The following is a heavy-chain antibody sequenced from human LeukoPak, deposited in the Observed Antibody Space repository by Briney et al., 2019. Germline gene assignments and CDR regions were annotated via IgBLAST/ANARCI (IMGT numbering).Heavy chain of an antibody. CDR1: GGSISSYY. CDR2: IHDSGST. CDR3: ARGYCTGGSCPNFDY. V-gene: IGHV4-59*08. Sequence: SETLSLTCSVSGGSISSYYWNWIRQSPGKGLEWIGYIHDSGSTNYNPSLKSRVTISEDTSKNQFSLKLSSVTAADTAVYFCARGYCTGGSCPNFDYWGQGTLVTVSS. J-gene: IGHJ4*02. D-gene: IGHD2-15*01.